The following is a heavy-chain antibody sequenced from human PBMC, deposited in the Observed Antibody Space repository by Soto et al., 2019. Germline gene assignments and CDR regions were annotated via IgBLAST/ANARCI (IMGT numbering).Heavy chain of an antibody. V-gene: IGHV3-23*01. D-gene: IGHD3-9*01. J-gene: IGHJ3*02. CDR1: GFTFSGYA. Sequence: GESLRLSCAASGFTFSGYAMSWVRQAPGKGLEWVSAISGSGGSTYYADSVKGRFTISRDNSKNTLYLQMNSLRAEDTAVYYCAKVGDDILTGYYGDAFDIWGQGTMVTVSS. CDR3: AKVGDDILTGYYGDAFDI. CDR2: ISGSGGST.